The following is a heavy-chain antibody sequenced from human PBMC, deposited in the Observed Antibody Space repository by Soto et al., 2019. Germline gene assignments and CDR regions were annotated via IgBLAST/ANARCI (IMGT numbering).Heavy chain of an antibody. CDR3: ARDRAFGGGYDWNHFDH. D-gene: IGHD5-12*01. V-gene: IGHV3-11*01. CDR1: GFTFSDYY. J-gene: IGHJ4*01. CDR2: ISSSGGII. Sequence: TGGSVRLSCAASGFTFSDYYMSWIRQAPGKGLEWVSYISSSGGIIYYADSVKGRFTKSRDNAKNSLYLQMNSLRAEDTAVYYCARDRAFGGGYDWNHFDHWGQGTLVTVSS.